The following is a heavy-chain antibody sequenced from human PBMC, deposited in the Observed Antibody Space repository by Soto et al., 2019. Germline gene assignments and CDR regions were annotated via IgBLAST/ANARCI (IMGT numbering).Heavy chain of an antibody. CDR3: ARESSRSSSWHED. V-gene: IGHV6-1*01. J-gene: IGHJ4*02. CDR1: GGSVRSTGGR. Sequence: TLSLPCDSCGGSVRSTGGRWTWNRQSPSRGLEWLGRTYYRSKWYNDYAVSVKSRITISPDTSKNQFSLQLNSVTPEDTAVYYCARESSRSSSWHEDWGQGTLVT. D-gene: IGHD6-13*01. CDR2: TYYRSKWYN.